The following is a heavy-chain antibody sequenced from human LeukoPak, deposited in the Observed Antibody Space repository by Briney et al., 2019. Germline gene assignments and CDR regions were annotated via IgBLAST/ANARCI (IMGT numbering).Heavy chain of an antibody. V-gene: IGHV3-7*01. CDR1: GFTFRNHW. CDR2: TKPDWSAD. Sequence: PGGALRPSCAAPGFTFRNHWMGWGRQGPGKGLGWGANTKPDWSADYYADSVKGRFSPPRENANNVQYLQMNRLRAEDTAVYYCARHGGLNTKFDYWGEGTLLTVSS. CDR3: ARHGGLNTKFDY. D-gene: IGHD2-15*01. J-gene: IGHJ4*02.